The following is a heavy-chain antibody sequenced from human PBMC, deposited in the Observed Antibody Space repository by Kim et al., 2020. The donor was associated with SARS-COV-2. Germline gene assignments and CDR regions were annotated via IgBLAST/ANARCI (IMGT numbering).Heavy chain of an antibody. Sequence: GGSLRLSCVASGFTFSAYSMTWVRLPPGKGLEWVSFINTDGNTKYYADSVKDRFTISRDNDKSSLFLQMNSLRDEDTALYFCARDNWKDYWGQGTLVTVSS. CDR3: ARDNWKDY. D-gene: IGHD1-20*01. J-gene: IGHJ4*02. CDR1: GFTFSAYS. CDR2: INTDGNTK. V-gene: IGHV3-48*02.